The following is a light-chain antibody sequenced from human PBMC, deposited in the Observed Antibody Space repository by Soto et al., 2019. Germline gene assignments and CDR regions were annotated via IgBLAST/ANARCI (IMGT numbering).Light chain of an antibody. Sequence: QSVLTQPPSVSGAPGHRVTISCTGSSSDIGAGFDVHWYQHLPGTAPKLLIYGNTNRPSGVPGRFSGSKSGTSASLVITGLPAEDAADYYCQSYENSRTGFYVFGTGTKLTVL. CDR1: SSDIGAGFD. CDR3: QSYENSRTGFYV. CDR2: GNT. J-gene: IGLJ1*01. V-gene: IGLV1-40*01.